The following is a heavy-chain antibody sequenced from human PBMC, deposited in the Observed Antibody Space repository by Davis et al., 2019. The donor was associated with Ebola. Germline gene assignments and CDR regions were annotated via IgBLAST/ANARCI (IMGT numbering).Heavy chain of an antibody. Sequence: GESLKISCAASGFTFGNYVMSWVRQVPGKGLEWVSGISASGGTTYDAASVKGRFTIPRDNAKNSLYLQMNSLRDEDTAVYYCARVLWLPHWGQGTLVTVSS. V-gene: IGHV3-23*01. D-gene: IGHD5-18*01. J-gene: IGHJ4*02. CDR2: ISASGGTT. CDR3: ARVLWLPH. CDR1: GFTFGNYV.